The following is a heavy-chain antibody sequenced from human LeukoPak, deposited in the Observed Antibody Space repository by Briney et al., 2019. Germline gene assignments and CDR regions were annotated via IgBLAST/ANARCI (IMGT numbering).Heavy chain of an antibody. CDR2: INPNSGGT. D-gene: IGHD1-1*01. CDR3: ARGGHVDWYNWNDGPNYRFDY. CDR1: GYTFTGYY. J-gene: IGHJ4*02. Sequence: ASVKVSCKASGYTFTGYYMHWVRQAPGQGLEWMGWINPNSGGTNYAQKFQGRVTMTRDTSISTAYMELSRLRSDDTAVYYCARGGHVDWYNWNDGPNYRFDYWGQGTLVTVSS. V-gene: IGHV1-2*02.